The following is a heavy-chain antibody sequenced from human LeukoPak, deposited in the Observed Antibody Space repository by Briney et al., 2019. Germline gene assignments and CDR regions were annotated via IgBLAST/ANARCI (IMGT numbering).Heavy chain of an antibody. CDR1: GGSISSYY. J-gene: IGHJ4*02. D-gene: IGHD3-9*01. V-gene: IGHV4-4*07. Sequence: SETLSLACTVSGGSISSYYWSWIRQPAGKGLEWIGRIYHSGSTYYNPSLKSRVTISVDTSKNQFSLKLSSVTAADTAVYYCARVGYDILTGYYNDGDYFDYWGQGTLVTVSS. CDR2: IYHSGST. CDR3: ARVGYDILTGYYNDGDYFDY.